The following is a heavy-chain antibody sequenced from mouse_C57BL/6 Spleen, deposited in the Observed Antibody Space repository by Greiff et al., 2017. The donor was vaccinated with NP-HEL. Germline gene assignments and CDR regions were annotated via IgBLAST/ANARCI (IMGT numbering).Heavy chain of an antibody. Sequence: DVKLVESGGDLVKPGGSLKLSCAASGFTFSSYGMSWVRQTPDKRLEWVATISSGGSYTYYPDSVKGRFTISRDNAKNTLYLQMSSLKSEDTAMYYCARHGVYYGNSYYAMDYWGQGTSVTVSS. CDR1: GFTFSSYG. CDR3: ARHGVYYGNSYYAMDY. V-gene: IGHV5-6*02. CDR2: ISSGGSYT. D-gene: IGHD2-1*01. J-gene: IGHJ4*01.